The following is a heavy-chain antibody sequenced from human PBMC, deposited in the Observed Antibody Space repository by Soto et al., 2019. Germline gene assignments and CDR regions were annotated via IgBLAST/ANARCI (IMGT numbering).Heavy chain of an antibody. CDR1: GGTFSSYA. J-gene: IGHJ6*02. CDR2: IIPIFGTA. V-gene: IGHV1-69*12. Sequence: QVQLVQSGAEVKKPGSSVKVSCKASGGTFSSYAISWVRQAPGQGLEWMGGIIPIFGTANYAQKFQGRVTITADESTSTAYMELSSLRSEDTAVYYCAGGGQLWGQTDYYYGMDVWGQGTTVTVSS. CDR3: AGGGQLWGQTDYYYGMDV. D-gene: IGHD5-18*01.